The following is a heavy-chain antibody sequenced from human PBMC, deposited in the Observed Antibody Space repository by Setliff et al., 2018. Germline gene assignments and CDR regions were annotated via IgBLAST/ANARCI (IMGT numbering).Heavy chain of an antibody. CDR3: ARDLGHGGDSDY. V-gene: IGHV4-34*01. J-gene: IGHJ4*02. Sequence: SETLSLTCAVYGGSFSGYYWGWIRQPPGKGLEWVGNIGHTGSINYNPSLKSRLIISRDTSKNQVSLKLNSVTATDTAVYYCARDLGHGGDSDYWGQGILVTVSS. CDR2: IGHTGSI. CDR1: GGSFSGYY. D-gene: IGHD2-21*02.